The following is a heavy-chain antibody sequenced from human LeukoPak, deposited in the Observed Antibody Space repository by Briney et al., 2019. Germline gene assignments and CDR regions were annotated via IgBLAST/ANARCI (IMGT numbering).Heavy chain of an antibody. V-gene: IGHV3-11*04. CDR1: GFTFSDYY. CDR3: ARGTYYDILTGYSSGYYYTDY. D-gene: IGHD3-9*01. J-gene: IGHJ4*02. CDR2: ISSSGTTI. Sequence: PGGSLRLSCAASGFTFSDYYMSWIRQAPGKGLEWVSYISSSGTTIYYADSVKGRFTISRDNSKNTLYLQMNSLRAEDTAVYYCARGTYYDILTGYSSGYYYTDYWGQGTLVTVSS.